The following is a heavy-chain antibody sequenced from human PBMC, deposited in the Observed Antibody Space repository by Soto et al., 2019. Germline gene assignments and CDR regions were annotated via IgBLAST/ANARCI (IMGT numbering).Heavy chain of an antibody. CDR1: GGSISSSSYY. J-gene: IGHJ4*02. CDR3: ARHTPAISISDH. D-gene: IGHD2-15*01. V-gene: IGHV4-39*01. CDR2: IYHSGST. Sequence: SETLSLTCTVSGGSISSSSYYWGWIRQPPGKGLEWIGYIYHSGSTNYNPSLRGRVTISVDTSKNQFSLKLSSVTAADTAVYYCARHTPAISISDHWGQGTLVTVSS.